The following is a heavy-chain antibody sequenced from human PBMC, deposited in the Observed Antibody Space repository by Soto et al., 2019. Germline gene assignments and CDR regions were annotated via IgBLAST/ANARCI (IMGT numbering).Heavy chain of an antibody. CDR2: IYYSGST. CDR3: ARDLRYYDSSGYYSGFDY. CDR1: GGSISSGGYY. Sequence: KTSETLSLTCTVSGGSISSGGYYWSWIRQHPGKGLEWIGYIYYSGSTYYNPSLKSRVTISVDTSKSQFSLKLSSVTAADTAVYYCARDLRYYDSSGYYSGFDYWGQGTLVTVSS. J-gene: IGHJ4*02. V-gene: IGHV4-31*03. D-gene: IGHD3-22*01.